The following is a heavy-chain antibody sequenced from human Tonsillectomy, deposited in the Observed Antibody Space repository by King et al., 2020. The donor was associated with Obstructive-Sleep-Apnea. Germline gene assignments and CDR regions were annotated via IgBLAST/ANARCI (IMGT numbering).Heavy chain of an antibody. J-gene: IGHJ4*02. D-gene: IGHD3-16*01. V-gene: IGHV4-31*03. CDR1: GGSISSGGYY. Sequence: VPLQESGPGLVKPSQTLSLTCTVSGGSISSGGYYWSWIRQHPGKGLEWIGYIYNSGRTYYNPSLKSRVTTSADTSKNQFSLKLSSVTAADTAVYYCARGGGPTSFDSWGQGTLVTVSS. CDR3: ARGGGPTSFDS. CDR2: IYNSGRT.